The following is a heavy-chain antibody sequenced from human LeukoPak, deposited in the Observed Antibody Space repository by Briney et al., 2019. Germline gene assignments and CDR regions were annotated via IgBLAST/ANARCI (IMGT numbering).Heavy chain of an antibody. CDR2: ISYSGYT. D-gene: IGHD1-26*01. CDR1: GGSISGSSYS. CDR3: ARRHSGSYSDN. J-gene: IGHJ4*02. V-gene: IGHV4-39*01. Sequence: SETLSLTCTLSGGSISGSSYSWGWIRQPPWNGLEWIATISYSGYTNYNPSLKSRVTISVHTSKNQFSLKLNSVTAADTAVYYCARRHSGSYSDNWGQGTLVTVSS.